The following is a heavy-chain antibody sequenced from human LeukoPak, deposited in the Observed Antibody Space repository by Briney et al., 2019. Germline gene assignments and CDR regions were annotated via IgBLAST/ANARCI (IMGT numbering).Heavy chain of an antibody. V-gene: IGHV3-30*03. J-gene: IGHJ1*01. CDR2: ISYDGSNK. Sequence: HPGRSLRLSCEASGFTFSSYGVHWVRQAPGKGLEWVAVISYDGSNKYYADSVKGRFTISRDNSKNTLYLQMNSLRAEDTAVYYCARAAYSGIYYGEYFQDWGQGTLVTVSS. D-gene: IGHD1-26*01. CDR3: ARAAYSGIYYGEYFQD. CDR1: GFTFSSYG.